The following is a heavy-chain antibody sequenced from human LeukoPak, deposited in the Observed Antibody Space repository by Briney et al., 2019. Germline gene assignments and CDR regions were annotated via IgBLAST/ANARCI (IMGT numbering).Heavy chain of an antibody. CDR1: GGTFSSYA. D-gene: IGHD2-15*01. J-gene: IGHJ4*02. CDR3: ASGYCSGGSCYEIDY. Sequence: GASVKVSCKASGGTFSSYAISWVRQAPGQGLEWMGRIIPILGIANYAQKFQGRVTITADKSTSTAYMELSSLRSEDTAVYYCASGYCSGGSCYEIDYWGQGTLVTVSS. CDR2: IIPILGIA. V-gene: IGHV1-69*04.